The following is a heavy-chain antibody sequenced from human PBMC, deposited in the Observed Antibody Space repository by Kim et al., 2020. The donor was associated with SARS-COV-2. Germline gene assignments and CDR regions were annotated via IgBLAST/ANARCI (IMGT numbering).Heavy chain of an antibody. Sequence: GGSLRLSCAASGFTFSSYAMSWVRQAPGKGLEWVSVIYSGGSSTYYADSVKGRFTISRDNSKNTLYLQMNSLRAEDTAVYYCASSVGCSSTSCYEGIAALTFDYWGQGTLVTVSS. CDR1: GFTFSSYA. D-gene: IGHD2-2*01. J-gene: IGHJ4*02. V-gene: IGHV3-23*03. CDR2: IYSGGSST. CDR3: ASSVGCSSTSCYEGIAALTFDY.